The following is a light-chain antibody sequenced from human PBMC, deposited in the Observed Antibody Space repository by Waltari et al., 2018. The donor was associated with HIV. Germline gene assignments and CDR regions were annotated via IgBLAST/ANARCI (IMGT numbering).Light chain of an antibody. J-gene: IGKJ4*01. Sequence: DIVMTQSPNSLAVSLGERATINSRSSRSILYSSNNQNYLAWYTHKPGQSPKVLIYWASTRASGVPDRFSGSGSGTNFSLTISSLQSDDVALYYCQQYYTIGPTFGGGTRVE. CDR2: WAS. CDR1: RSILYSSNNQNY. V-gene: IGKV4-1*01. CDR3: QQYYTIGPT.